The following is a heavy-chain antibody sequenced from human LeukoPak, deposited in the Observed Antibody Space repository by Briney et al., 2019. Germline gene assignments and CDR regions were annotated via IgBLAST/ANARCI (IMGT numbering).Heavy chain of an antibody. CDR1: GGSFSGYY. CDR3: AYSTIFGVVIRYY. V-gene: IGHV4-34*01. CDR2: INHSGST. Sequence: SETLPLTCAVYGGSFSGYYWSWIRQPPGKGLEWIGEINHSGSTNYNPSLKSRVTISVDTSKNQFSLKLSSVTAADTAVYYCAYSTIFGVVIRYYWGQGTLVTVSS. J-gene: IGHJ4*02. D-gene: IGHD3-3*01.